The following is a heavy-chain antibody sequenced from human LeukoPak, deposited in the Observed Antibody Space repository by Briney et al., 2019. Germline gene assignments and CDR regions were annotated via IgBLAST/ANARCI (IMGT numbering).Heavy chain of an antibody. Sequence: GGSLRLSCAASGFTFSDYTMNWVRQAPGKGLEWVSYIDLSGSVLYYVDSVKGRFTISRDNSKNTLYLQMNSLRAEDTAVYYCAGTKSGHRSDGMDVWGQGTTVTVSS. CDR1: GFTFSDYT. J-gene: IGHJ6*02. D-gene: IGHD5-18*01. V-gene: IGHV3-48*01. CDR2: IDLSGSVL. CDR3: AGTKSGHRSDGMDV.